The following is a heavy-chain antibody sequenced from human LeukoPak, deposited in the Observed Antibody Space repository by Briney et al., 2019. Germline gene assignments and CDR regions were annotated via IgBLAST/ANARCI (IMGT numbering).Heavy chain of an antibody. CDR1: GFTFSTYG. V-gene: IGHV3-33*01. Sequence: PGGSLRLSCAASGFTFSTYGMHWVRQAPGKGLEWVAVIRNDGTNKLYTDSVKGRFTTSRDDAKDSVYLKMENLRVEDTAIYYCARNFDSWGQGTLVTVSS. CDR2: IRNDGTNK. J-gene: IGHJ4*02. CDR3: ARNFDS.